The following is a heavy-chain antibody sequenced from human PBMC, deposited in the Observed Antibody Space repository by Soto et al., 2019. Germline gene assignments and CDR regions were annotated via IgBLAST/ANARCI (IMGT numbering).Heavy chain of an antibody. Sequence: SETLSLTCAVSGGSISSGGYSWSWIRQPPGKGLEWIGYIYYSGITDYNPSLKSRVTISVDTSKSQFSLKLSSVTAADTAVYYCARGGGVYYFDYWGQGTLVTVSS. D-gene: IGHD2-8*02. CDR1: GGSISSGGYS. CDR2: IYYSGIT. V-gene: IGHV4-61*08. CDR3: ARGGGVYYFDY. J-gene: IGHJ4*02.